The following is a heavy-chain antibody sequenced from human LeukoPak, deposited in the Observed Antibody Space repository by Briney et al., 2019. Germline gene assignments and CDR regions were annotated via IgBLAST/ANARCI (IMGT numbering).Heavy chain of an antibody. CDR2: IYYSGST. V-gene: IGHV4-31*03. D-gene: IGHD3-10*01. CDR1: GGSISSGGYY. J-gene: IGHJ5*02. Sequence: SETLSLTCTVSGGSISSGGYYWSWIRQHPGKGLEWIGYIYYSGSTYYNPSLKSRVTISVDTSKNQFSLKLSSVTTADTAVYYCARSGGSGSYHWFDPWGQGTLVTVSS. CDR3: ARSGGSGSYHWFDP.